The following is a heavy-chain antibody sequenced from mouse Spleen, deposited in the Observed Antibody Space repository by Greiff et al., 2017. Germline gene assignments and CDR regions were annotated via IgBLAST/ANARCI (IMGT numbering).Heavy chain of an antibody. CDR2: ISNSGGST. V-gene: IGHV5-6-4*01. D-gene: IGHD2-5*01. CDR3: ARENYSNPFAY. Sequence: EVMLVESGGGLVKLGGSLKLSCAASGFTFSSYYMSWVRQTPEKRLEWVATISNSGGSTYYPDSVKDRFTISRDNAKNTLYLQMSSLNSEDTAVYYCARENYSNPFAYWGQGTLVTVSA. CDR1: GFTFSSYY. J-gene: IGHJ3*01.